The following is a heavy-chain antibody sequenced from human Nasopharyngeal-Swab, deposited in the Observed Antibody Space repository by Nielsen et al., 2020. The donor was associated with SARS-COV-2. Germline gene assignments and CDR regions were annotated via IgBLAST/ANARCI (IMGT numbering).Heavy chain of an antibody. Sequence: CAASGFTFSSYAMHWVRQAPGKGLEWVAVISYDGSNKYYADSVKGRFTISRDNSKNTLYLQMNSLTVDDTAVYYCARSYNPGGFGWLLSNDWGQGTLVTVSS. CDR1: GFTFSSYA. V-gene: IGHV3-30*04. D-gene: IGHD3-9*01. CDR2: ISYDGSNK. J-gene: IGHJ4*02. CDR3: ARSYNPGGFGWLLSND.